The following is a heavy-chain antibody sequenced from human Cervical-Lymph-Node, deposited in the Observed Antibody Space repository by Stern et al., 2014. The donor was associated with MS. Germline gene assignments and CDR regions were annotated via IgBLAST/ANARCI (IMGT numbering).Heavy chain of an antibody. CDR2: IKQDGSEK. V-gene: IGHV3-7*03. D-gene: IGHD3-22*01. CDR3: ARVAYYYDSSVPYYFDY. J-gene: IGHJ4*02. Sequence: EMQLVESGGGLVQPGGSLRLSCAASGFTFSSYWMSWVRQAPGKGLEWVANIKQDGSEKYYVDSVKGRFTISRDNAKNSLYLQMNSLRAEDTAVYYCARVAYYYDSSVPYYFDYWGQGTLVTVSS. CDR1: GFTFSSYW.